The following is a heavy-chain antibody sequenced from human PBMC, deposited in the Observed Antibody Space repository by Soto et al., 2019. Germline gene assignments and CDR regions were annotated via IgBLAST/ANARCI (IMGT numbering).Heavy chain of an antibody. CDR1: GGPFSGHT. CDR3: ARDRREVVGNDAFDF. D-gene: IGHD2-15*01. Sequence: HVQLVQSGAAVKKPGSSVKVSCKSSGGPFSGHTMNWVRQASGQGLEWMGGLTPIFDAPIYAQNFRGRVTITADEPASTAYMELSSLTSEDTAVYYCARDRREVVGNDAFDFWGQGTMVTVSS. V-gene: IGHV1-69*12. J-gene: IGHJ3*01. CDR2: LTPIFDAP.